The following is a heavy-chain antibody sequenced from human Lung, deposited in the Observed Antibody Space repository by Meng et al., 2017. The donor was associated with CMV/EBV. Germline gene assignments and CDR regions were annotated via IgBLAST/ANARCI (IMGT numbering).Heavy chain of an antibody. CDR3: ARAASITMIVVVITPAGDAFDI. CDR2: ISYDGSNK. V-gene: IGHV3-30*04. D-gene: IGHD3-22*01. CDR1: GFTFSSYA. Sequence: LSLTXAASGFTFSSYAMHWVRQAPGKGLEWVAVISYDGSNKYYADSVKGRFTISRDNSKNTLYLQMNSLRAEDTAVYYCARAASITMIVVVITPAGDAFDIWGQGTMVTVSS. J-gene: IGHJ3*02.